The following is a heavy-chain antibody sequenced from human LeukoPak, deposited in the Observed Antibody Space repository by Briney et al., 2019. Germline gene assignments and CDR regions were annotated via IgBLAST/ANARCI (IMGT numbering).Heavy chain of an antibody. V-gene: IGHV3-30*04. J-gene: IGHJ4*02. D-gene: IGHD4-17*01. CDR3: ARRYSGDSPLDY. CDR2: TLYDGRNE. Sequence: GGSLRLSCAASGFTFSSYSMHWVRQAPGKGLEWVAVTLYDGRNEYYADSVKGRFTIYRDNSKNTLYLQMNSLRAEDTALYYCARRYSGDSPLDYWGQGTLVTVSS. CDR1: GFTFSSYS.